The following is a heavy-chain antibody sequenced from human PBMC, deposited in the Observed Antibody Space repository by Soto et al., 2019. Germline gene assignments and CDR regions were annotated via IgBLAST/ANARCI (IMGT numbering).Heavy chain of an antibody. CDR2: TYYRSKWYN. Sequence: SQTLSLTCAISGDSVSSNSAAWNWIRQSPSRGLEWLGRTYYRSKWYNDYAVSVKSRITINPDTSKNQFSLKLSSVTAADTAVYYCARDRDIVVVPAATGRPYYYGMDVWGQGTTVTVSS. D-gene: IGHD2-2*01. CDR1: GDSVSSNSAA. J-gene: IGHJ6*02. V-gene: IGHV6-1*01. CDR3: ARDRDIVVVPAATGRPYYYGMDV.